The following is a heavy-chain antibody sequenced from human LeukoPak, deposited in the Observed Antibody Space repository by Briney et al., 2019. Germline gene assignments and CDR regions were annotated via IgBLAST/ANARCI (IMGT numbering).Heavy chain of an antibody. J-gene: IGHJ4*02. CDR3: ARLVVVAAHFDY. CDR1: GGSFSGYY. D-gene: IGHD2-15*01. Sequence: SETLSLTCAVYGGSFSGYYWSWIRQPPGKGLEWIGEISHSGSTNYNPSLKSRVAMSVDTSKNQFSLKLSSVTAADTAVYYCARLVVVAAHFDYWGQGTLVTVSS. CDR2: ISHSGST. V-gene: IGHV4-34*01.